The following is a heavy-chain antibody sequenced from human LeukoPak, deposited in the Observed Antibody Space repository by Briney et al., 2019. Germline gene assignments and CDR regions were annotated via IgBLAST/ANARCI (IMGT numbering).Heavy chain of an antibody. V-gene: IGHV3-30*02. Sequence: GGSLRLSCAASGFTFSSYGMHWVRQAPGKGLEWVAVIWYDGSNKYYADSVKGRFTISRDNSKNTLYLQMNSLRAEDTAVYYCAKPESGIAVAGSAFDIWGQGTMVTVSS. CDR2: IWYDGSNK. D-gene: IGHD6-19*01. J-gene: IGHJ3*02. CDR1: GFTFSSYG. CDR3: AKPESGIAVAGSAFDI.